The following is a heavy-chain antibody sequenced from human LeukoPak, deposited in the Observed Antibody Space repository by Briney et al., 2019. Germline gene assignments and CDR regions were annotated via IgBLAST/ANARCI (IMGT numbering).Heavy chain of an antibody. CDR2: INPNSGGT. CDR1: GYTFTGYY. CDR3: ARGSWLANGGFFDY. D-gene: IGHD6-19*01. J-gene: IGHJ4*02. V-gene: IGHV1-2*06. Sequence: ASVKVSCKASGYTFTGYYMHWVRQAPGQGLEWMGRINPNSGGTNYAQNFQGRVTMTRDTSISTAYMELSSLRSDDTAVYHCARGSWLANGGFFDYWGQGTLVTVSS.